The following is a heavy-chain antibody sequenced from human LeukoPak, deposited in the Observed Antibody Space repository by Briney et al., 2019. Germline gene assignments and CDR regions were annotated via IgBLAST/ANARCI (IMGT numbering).Heavy chain of an antibody. CDR2: INPSGGST. J-gene: IGHJ4*02. V-gene: IGHV1-46*01. D-gene: IGHD4-11*01. Sequence: APVKVSCKASGYTFTSYSMNWVRQAPGQGLEWMGIINPSGGSTNYAQKFQGRVTMTRDTSTSTVYMEMSSLRSEDTAVYYCAIDIDYDYWGQGTLVTVSS. CDR1: GYTFTSYS. CDR3: AIDIDYDY.